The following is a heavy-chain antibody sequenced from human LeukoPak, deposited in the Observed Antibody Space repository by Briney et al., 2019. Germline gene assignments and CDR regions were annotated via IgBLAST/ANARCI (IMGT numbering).Heavy chain of an antibody. V-gene: IGHV3-9*01. D-gene: IGHD1-26*01. J-gene: IGHJ6*02. Sequence: GRSLRLSCVDTGFTFKEYGMHWVRQPPGKGLEWVSSINWNGGGTDYADSVKGRFTISRDNAKNSLYLQLSSLRPEDTALYYCAKHMRATNTYSFFGLDVWGQGTTVTVSS. CDR3: AKHMRATNTYSFFGLDV. CDR1: GFTFKEYG. CDR2: INWNGGGT.